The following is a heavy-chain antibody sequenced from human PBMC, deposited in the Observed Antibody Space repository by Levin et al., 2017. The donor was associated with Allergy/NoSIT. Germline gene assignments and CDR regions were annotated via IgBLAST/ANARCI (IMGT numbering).Heavy chain of an antibody. CDR1: GFIVSSYD. Sequence: GGSLRLSCAASGFIVSSYDMSWVRQAPGKGLEWVSIIHTGTTTFYADSVKGRFTISRDNSKNTLFLQMSNLKPEDTAVYYCARDLYGAQAFWGQGALVTVSS. CDR3: ARDLYGAQAF. CDR2: IHTGTTT. V-gene: IGHV3-66*02. D-gene: IGHD4-17*01. J-gene: IGHJ4*02.